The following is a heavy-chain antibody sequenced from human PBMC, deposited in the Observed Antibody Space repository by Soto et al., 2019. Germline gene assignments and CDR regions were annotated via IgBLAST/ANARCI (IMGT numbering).Heavy chain of an antibody. V-gene: IGHV3-23*01. J-gene: IGHJ6*02. Sequence: PGGSLRLSCAASGFTFSSYAMSWVRQAPGKGLEWVSAISGSGGSTYYADSVKGRFTISRDNSKNTLYLQMNSLRAEDTAVYYCAKGPDRTTYYDILTGYYNYYYYGMDVWGQGTTVTVSS. D-gene: IGHD3-9*01. CDR2: ISGSGGST. CDR3: AKGPDRTTYYDILTGYYNYYYYGMDV. CDR1: GFTFSSYA.